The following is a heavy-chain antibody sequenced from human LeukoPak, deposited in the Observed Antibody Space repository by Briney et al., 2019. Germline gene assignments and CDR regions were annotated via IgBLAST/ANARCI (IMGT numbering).Heavy chain of an antibody. CDR2: ISAYNGNT. D-gene: IGHD6-19*01. J-gene: IGHJ4*02. CDR1: GYTFTSYA. Sequence: ASVKVSCKASGYTFTSYAMNWVRQAPGQGLEWMGWISAYNGNTNYAQKLQGRVTMTTDTSTSTAYMELRSLRAEDTAVYYCARDSVAGPNDYWGQGTLVTVSS. CDR3: ARDSVAGPNDY. V-gene: IGHV1-18*01.